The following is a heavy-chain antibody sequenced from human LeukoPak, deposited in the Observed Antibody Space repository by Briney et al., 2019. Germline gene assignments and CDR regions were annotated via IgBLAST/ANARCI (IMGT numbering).Heavy chain of an antibody. Sequence: AGGSLRLSCATSGFKFDDYGMHWVRQAPRKGLEWVSGISWNGAIMVYADSVKGRFTISRDNAKSSLYLQMNSLRAEDTALYYCAKDISIGGFADGYFYGMDAWAKGPRSPSP. V-gene: IGHV3-9*01. CDR2: ISWNGAIM. CDR1: GFKFDDYG. D-gene: IGHD4-23*01. CDR3: AKDISIGGFADGYFYGMDA. J-gene: IGHJ6*02.